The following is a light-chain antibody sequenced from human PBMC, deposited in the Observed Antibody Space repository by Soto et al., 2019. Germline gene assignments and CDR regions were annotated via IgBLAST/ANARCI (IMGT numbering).Light chain of an antibody. J-gene: IGKJ4*01. V-gene: IGKV3-15*01. Sequence: EIVMTQSPATLSVSPGEIATLSCRASQSINSKLAWYQQKPGQAPRLLIYGASIRATGIPARFSGSRSGTEFTLSISSLQSEDLAVYYCQEYNHWHPITFGGGTKVEIK. CDR3: QEYNHWHPIT. CDR1: QSINSK. CDR2: GAS.